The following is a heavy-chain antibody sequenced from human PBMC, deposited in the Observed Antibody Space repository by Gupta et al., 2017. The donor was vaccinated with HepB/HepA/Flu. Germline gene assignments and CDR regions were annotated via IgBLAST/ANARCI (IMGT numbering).Heavy chain of an antibody. J-gene: IGHJ6*02. CDR2: IKQDASEK. V-gene: IGHV3-7*01. CDR1: GLTFSNYW. Sequence: EVQLVESGGGLVQPGGSLRLSCAASGLTFSNYWMSWARQFPGKGPEWVANIKQDASEKNYVDSVRGRFTISRDNAENSLYLQMNSLRAEDTAVYYCARGLFGMDVWGQGTTVTVSS. CDR3: ARGLFGMDV.